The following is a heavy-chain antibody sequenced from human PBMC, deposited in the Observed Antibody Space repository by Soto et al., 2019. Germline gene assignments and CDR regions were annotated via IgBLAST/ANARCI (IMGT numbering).Heavy chain of an antibody. D-gene: IGHD3-10*01. J-gene: IGHJ6*04. Sequence: QVQLQESGPGLVKPSETLSLSCTVSGGSISSYYWSWIRQPPGKGMEWIGYVHHSWGSTYNPSLQRRVDISLDTSKSQCSLKLTSVTATATALYYCSRQGFGALDGLVDDGGEGNTVSVSA. CDR3: SRQGFGALDGLVDD. CDR2: VHHSWGS. V-gene: IGHV4-59*08. CDR1: GGSISSYY.